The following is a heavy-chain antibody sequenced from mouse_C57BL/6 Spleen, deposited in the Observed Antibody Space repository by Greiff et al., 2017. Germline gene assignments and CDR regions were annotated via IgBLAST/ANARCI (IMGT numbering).Heavy chain of an antibody. V-gene: IGHV1-61*01. CDR2: IYPSDSET. CDR3: ARGYYGSRGAMDY. D-gene: IGHD1-1*01. CDR1: GYTFTSYW. Sequence: QVQLKQPGAELVRPGSSVKLSCKASGYTFTSYWMDWVKQRPGQGLEWIGNIYPSDSETHYNQKFKDKATLTVDKSSSTAYMQLSSLTSEDSAVYYCARGYYGSRGAMDYWGQGASVTVSS. J-gene: IGHJ4*01.